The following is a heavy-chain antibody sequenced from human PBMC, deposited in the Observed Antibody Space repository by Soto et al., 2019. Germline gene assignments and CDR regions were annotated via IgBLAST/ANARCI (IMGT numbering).Heavy chain of an antibody. Sequence: QVQLVQSGAEVKKPGSSVKVSCKASGGTFSSYAISWVRQAPGQGLEWMGGIIPIFGTANYAQKFQGRVTITADESTRTAYMELSSLRSEDTAVYYCARAPGYYYDSSGYFDYWGQGTLVTVSS. V-gene: IGHV1-69*01. D-gene: IGHD3-22*01. CDR2: IIPIFGTA. J-gene: IGHJ4*02. CDR1: GGTFSSYA. CDR3: ARAPGYYYDSSGYFDY.